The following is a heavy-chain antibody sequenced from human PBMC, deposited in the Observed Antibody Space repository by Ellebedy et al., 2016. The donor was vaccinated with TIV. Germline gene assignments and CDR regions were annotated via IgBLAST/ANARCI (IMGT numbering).Heavy chain of an antibody. Sequence: MPSETLSLTCAVSGGSISSSNWWSWVRQPPGKGLEWIGEISHSGSTNYNPSLKSRVTISVDKSKNQFSLKLSSVTAADTAVYYCARGYSGYDSYNWFDPWGQGTLVTVSS. CDR3: ARGYSGYDSYNWFDP. J-gene: IGHJ5*02. V-gene: IGHV4-4*02. CDR1: GGSISSSNW. CDR2: ISHSGST. D-gene: IGHD5-12*01.